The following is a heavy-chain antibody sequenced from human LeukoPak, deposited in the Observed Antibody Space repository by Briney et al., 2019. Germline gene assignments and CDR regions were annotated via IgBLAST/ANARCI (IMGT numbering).Heavy chain of an antibody. CDR1: GGSFSGYY. CDR3: ARGRGSAGDSYYYYGMDV. CDR2: INHSGST. V-gene: IGHV4-34*01. Sequence: SETLSLTCAVYGGSFSGYYWSWIRQPPGKGLEWIGEINHSGSTNYNPSLKSRVTISVDTSKNQFSLKLSSVTAADTAVYYCARGRGSAGDSYYYYGMDVWGQGTLVTVSS. D-gene: IGHD2-21*02. J-gene: IGHJ6*02.